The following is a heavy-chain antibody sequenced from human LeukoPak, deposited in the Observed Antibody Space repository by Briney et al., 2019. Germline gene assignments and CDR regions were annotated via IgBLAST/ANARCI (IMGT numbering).Heavy chain of an antibody. CDR2: IYPGDSDT. J-gene: IGHJ5*02. Sequence: GESLKISCKGSGYSFTSYWIGWVRQMPGKGLEWMGIIYPGDSDTRYSPSFQGQVTISADKSISTAYLQWSSLKASDTAMYYCARRSTHYDFWSGLGETVHHNWFDPWGQGTLVTVSS. D-gene: IGHD3-3*01. V-gene: IGHV5-51*01. CDR1: GYSFTSYW. CDR3: ARRSTHYDFWSGLGETVHHNWFDP.